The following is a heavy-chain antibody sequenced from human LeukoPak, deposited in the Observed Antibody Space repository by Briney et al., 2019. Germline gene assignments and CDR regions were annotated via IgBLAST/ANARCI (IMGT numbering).Heavy chain of an antibody. CDR3: ARWPYCSGASCSRDY. CDR1: GGSISSGSYY. D-gene: IGHD2-15*01. Sequence: PSQTLSLTCTVSGGSISSGSYYWRWIRQPAGKGLEWIGRIYTSGSTNYNPSLKSRVTISVDTSKNQFSLKLSSVTAADTAVYYCARWPYCSGASCSRDYWGQGTLVTVSS. CDR2: IYTSGST. J-gene: IGHJ4*02. V-gene: IGHV4-61*02.